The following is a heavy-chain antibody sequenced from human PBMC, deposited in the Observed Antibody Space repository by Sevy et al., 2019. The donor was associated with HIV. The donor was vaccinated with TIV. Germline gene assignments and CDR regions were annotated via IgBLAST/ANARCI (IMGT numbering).Heavy chain of an antibody. V-gene: IGHV1-69*13. CDR3: ARGARGYSGYDSYYFDY. CDR2: IILIFGTA. Sequence: ASVKVSCKASGGTFSSYAIRWVRQAPGQGLEWMGGIILIFGTANYAQKFQGRVTITADESTSPDYMEMSSLRSEDTAVYYCARGARGYSGYDSYYFDYWGQGTLVTVSS. CDR1: GGTFSSYA. J-gene: IGHJ4*02. D-gene: IGHD5-12*01.